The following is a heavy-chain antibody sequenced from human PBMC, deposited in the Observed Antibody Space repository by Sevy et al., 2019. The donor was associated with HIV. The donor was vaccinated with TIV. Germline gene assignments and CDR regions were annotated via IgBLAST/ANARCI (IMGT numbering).Heavy chain of an antibody. J-gene: IGHJ4*02. CDR2: ISSSSTI. CDR3: AREGSPGAWSGYFTDFDY. V-gene: IGHV3-48*02. Sequence: GGSLRLSCAASGFTFSSYSMNWVRQAPGKGLEWVSYISSSSTIYYADSVKGRFTISRDNAKNSLYLQMNSLRDEDTAVYYCAREGSPGAWSGYFTDFDYWGQGTLVTVSS. CDR1: GFTFSSYS. D-gene: IGHD3-3*01.